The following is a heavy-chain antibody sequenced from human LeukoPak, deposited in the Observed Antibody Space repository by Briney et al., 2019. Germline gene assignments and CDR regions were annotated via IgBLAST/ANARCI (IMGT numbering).Heavy chain of an antibody. CDR1: GYTFTGYY. CDR2: INPNSGGT. CDR3: ARGSGNYCSSTSCYSGYDY. J-gene: IGHJ4*02. D-gene: IGHD2-2*02. V-gene: IGHV1-2*02. Sequence: GASVKVSCKASGYTFTGYYMHWVRQAPGQGLEWMGWINPNSGGTNYAQKFQGRVTMTRDTSISTAYMELSRLRSDDTAVYYCARGSGNYCSSTSCYSGYDYWGQGTLVTVSS.